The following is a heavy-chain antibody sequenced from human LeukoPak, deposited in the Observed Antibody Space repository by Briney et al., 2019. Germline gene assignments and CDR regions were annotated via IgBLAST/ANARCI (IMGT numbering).Heavy chain of an antibody. CDR3: ARWVYDSSGYPFDY. D-gene: IGHD3-22*01. CDR1: GFTFSSCE. V-gene: IGHV3-48*03. J-gene: IGHJ4*02. Sequence: GGSLRLSCAASGFTFSSCEMNWVRQAPGKGLEWVSYISSSGSTIYYADSVKGRFTISRDNAKNSLYLQMNSLRAEDTAVYYCARWVYDSSGYPFDYWGQGTLVTVSS. CDR2: ISSSGSTI.